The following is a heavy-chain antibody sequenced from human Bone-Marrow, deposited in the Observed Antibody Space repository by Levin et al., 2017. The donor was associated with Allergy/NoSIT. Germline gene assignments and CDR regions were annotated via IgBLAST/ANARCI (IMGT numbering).Heavy chain of an antibody. CDR3: ARDQAIYGSGSPDD. Sequence: ASVKVSCKASGYTLTAYYIHWVRQAPGQGLEWMGWINPKSGGTKYAQKFQGRVTMTRDTSISTVYMEVSRLKSDDPAVYYCARDQAIYGSGSPDDWGKGTLVTVSA. CDR2: INPKSGGT. J-gene: IGHJ4*02. CDR1: GYTLTAYY. D-gene: IGHD3-10*01. V-gene: IGHV1-2*02.